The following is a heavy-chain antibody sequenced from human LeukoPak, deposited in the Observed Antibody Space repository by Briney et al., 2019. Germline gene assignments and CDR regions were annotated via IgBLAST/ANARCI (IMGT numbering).Heavy chain of an antibody. J-gene: IGHJ6*02. D-gene: IGHD1-26*01. V-gene: IGHV1-18*01. CDR1: GYTFTSYG. CDR3: ARDPPMEHLKWELSLYYYYGMDV. CDR2: ISAYNGNT. Sequence: VASVKVSCKASGYTFTSYGISWVRQAPGQGLEWMGWISAYNGNTNYAQKLQGRVTMTTDTSTSTAYMELRSLRSDDTAVYYCARDPPMEHLKWELSLYYYYGMDVWGQGTTVTVSS.